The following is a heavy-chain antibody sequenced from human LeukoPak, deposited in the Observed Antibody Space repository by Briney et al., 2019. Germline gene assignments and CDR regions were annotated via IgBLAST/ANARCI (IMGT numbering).Heavy chain of an antibody. CDR3: AREYYYDSSEGWFDR. Sequence: GSLRLSCAASGFTFSSYAMSWVRQAPGKGLEWVSAISGSGGSTYYADSVKGRFTISRDNSKNTLYLQMNSLRSDDTAVYYCAREYYYDSSEGWFDRWGQGTLVTVSS. D-gene: IGHD3-22*01. J-gene: IGHJ5*02. CDR2: ISGSGGST. CDR1: GFTFSSYA. V-gene: IGHV3-23*01.